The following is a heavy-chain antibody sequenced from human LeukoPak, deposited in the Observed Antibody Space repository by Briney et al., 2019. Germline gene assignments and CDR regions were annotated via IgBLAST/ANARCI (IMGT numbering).Heavy chain of an antibody. Sequence: SGGSLRLSCESPGIGFTSYTMNWVRQGPGKGLEWVADITGTSRSTHYADSVKGRFTITRDSAKSVLYLQMNGLRVDDTAVYFCARDVPKWNPGGMDVWGQGTTVIVSS. D-gene: IGHD1-1*01. CDR2: ITGTSRST. V-gene: IGHV3-21*01. CDR1: GIGFTSYT. CDR3: ARDVPKWNPGGMDV. J-gene: IGHJ6*02.